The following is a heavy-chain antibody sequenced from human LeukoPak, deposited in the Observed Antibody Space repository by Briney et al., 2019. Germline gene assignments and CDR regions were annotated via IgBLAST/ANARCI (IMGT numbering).Heavy chain of an antibody. Sequence: SETLSLTCTVSGGSISSSSYYWGWIRQPPGKGLEWIGSIYYSGSTYYNPSLKSRVTISVDTSKNQFSLKLSSVTAADTAVYYCARGIAVAGFDYWGQGTLVTVSS. D-gene: IGHD6-19*01. V-gene: IGHV4-39*07. CDR2: IYYSGST. CDR1: GGSISSSSYY. CDR3: ARGIAVAGFDY. J-gene: IGHJ4*02.